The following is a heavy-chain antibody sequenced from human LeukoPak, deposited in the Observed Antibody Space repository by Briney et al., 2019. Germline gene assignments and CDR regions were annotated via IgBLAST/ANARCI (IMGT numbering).Heavy chain of an antibody. J-gene: IGHJ6*02. D-gene: IGHD2-15*01. CDR1: GFTFSGYG. CDR3: ARDHSFILPYGMDV. Sequence: GGSLRLSCAASGFTFSGYGIHWVRQAPGKGLEWVAVISYDGSDKYYADSVKGRFTISRDNSKNTLYLQMNSLRAEDTAVYYCARDHSFILPYGMDVWGQGTTVTVSS. V-gene: IGHV3-30*03. CDR2: ISYDGSDK.